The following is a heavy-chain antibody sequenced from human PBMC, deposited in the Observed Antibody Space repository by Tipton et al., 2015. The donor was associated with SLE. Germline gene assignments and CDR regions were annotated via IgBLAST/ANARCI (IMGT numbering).Heavy chain of an antibody. D-gene: IGHD3-3*01. J-gene: IGHJ3*02. CDR3: ARDTGGPKGVTHYEFSRGDDAFDI. V-gene: IGHV4-59*02. CDR1: GGSVNTYY. CDR2: IYNSGST. Sequence: TLSLTCTVSGGSVNTYYWSWIRQPPGKGLEWIGYIYNSGSTYYSPSLESRLAISIDTSRNQFSLKLSSVTAADTAVYYCARDTGGPKGVTHYEFSRGDDAFDIWGQGTMVTVSS.